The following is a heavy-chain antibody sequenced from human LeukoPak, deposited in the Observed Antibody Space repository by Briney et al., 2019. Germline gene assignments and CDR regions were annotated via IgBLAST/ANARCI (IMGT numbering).Heavy chain of an antibody. CDR3: ARDFVYGDSLEYFQD. D-gene: IGHD4-17*01. CDR1: GYTFTSYA. Sequence: ASVKVSCKASGYTFTSYAMHWVRQAPGQGLEWMGWITPSGGTNYPQKFQGRVAITRDTSITTAYMDLSRLTSDDTAVYYCARDFVYGDSLEYFQDWGQGTLVTVSS. V-gene: IGHV1-2*02. J-gene: IGHJ1*01. CDR2: ITPSGGT.